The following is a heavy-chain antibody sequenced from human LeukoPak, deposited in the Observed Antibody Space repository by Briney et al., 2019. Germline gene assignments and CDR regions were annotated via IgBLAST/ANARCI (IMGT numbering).Heavy chain of an antibody. V-gene: IGHV3-21*01. CDR1: GFIFSSYS. CDR3: AREGDDAFDI. J-gene: IGHJ3*02. Sequence: PGGSLRLSCAASGFIFSSYSMNWVRQAPGKGLEWVSSISSSSSYIYYADSVKGRFTISRDNAKNSLYLQMNSLRAEDTAVYYCAREGDDAFDIWGQGTMVTVSS. CDR2: ISSSSSYI.